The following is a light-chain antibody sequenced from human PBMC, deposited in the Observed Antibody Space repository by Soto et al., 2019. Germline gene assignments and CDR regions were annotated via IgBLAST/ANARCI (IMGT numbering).Light chain of an antibody. CDR3: ETWDSSLSAGV. CDR2: DNN. CDR1: SSNIGNNY. V-gene: IGLV1-51*01. Sequence: QSVLTQPPSVSAAPGQKVTISCSGSSSNIGNNYVSWYQQLPGTAPKLLIYDNNKRPSGISDRFSGSKSGTSATLGITGLQTGDEADYYCETWDSSLSAGVLGGGTKLTVL. J-gene: IGLJ2*01.